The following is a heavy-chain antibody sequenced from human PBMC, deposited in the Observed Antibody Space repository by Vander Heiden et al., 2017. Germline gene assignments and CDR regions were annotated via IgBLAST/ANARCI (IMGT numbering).Heavy chain of an antibody. V-gene: IGHV3-23*01. CDR2: ISGSGGST. D-gene: IGHD2-2*01. CDR1: GFTFSSYA. CDR3: AKAAPGVVPAALNWFDP. Sequence: EVQLLESGGGLVQPGGSLRLSCAASGFTFSSYAMSWVRQAPGKGLGWVSAISGSGGSTYYADSVKGRFTISRDNSKNTLYLQMNSLRAEDTAVYYCAKAAPGVVPAALNWFDPWGQGTLVTVSS. J-gene: IGHJ5*02.